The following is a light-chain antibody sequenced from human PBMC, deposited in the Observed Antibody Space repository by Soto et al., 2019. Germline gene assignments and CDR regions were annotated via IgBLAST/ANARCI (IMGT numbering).Light chain of an antibody. J-gene: IGKJ5*01. CDR1: QSVSSTY. CDR3: QQFGSSVT. CDR2: RTS. V-gene: IGKV3-20*01. Sequence: EIVLTQSPGTLSLSPGERATLSCRASQSVSSTYLAWYQQKPGQAPRLLIYRTSTRATGTPDRFSGSGSGTDFTLTISRLEPEDFAVYYCQQFGSSVTFGQGTRLEIK.